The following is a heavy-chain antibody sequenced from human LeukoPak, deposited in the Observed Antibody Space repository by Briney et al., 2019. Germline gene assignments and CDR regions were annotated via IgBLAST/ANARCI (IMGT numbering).Heavy chain of an antibody. D-gene: IGHD1-1*01. CDR3: ARSNYYFDY. Sequence: KVSCKASGGTFSSYAISWVRQAPGQGLEWMGIIYPGDSDTRYSPSFQGQVTISADKSISTAYLQWSSLKASDTAMYYCARSNYYFDYWGQGTLVTVSS. CDR1: GGTFSSYA. J-gene: IGHJ4*02. CDR2: IYPGDSDT. V-gene: IGHV5-51*01.